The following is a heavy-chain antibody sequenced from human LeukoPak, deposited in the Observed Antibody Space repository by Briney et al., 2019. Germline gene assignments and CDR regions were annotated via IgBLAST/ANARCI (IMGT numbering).Heavy chain of an antibody. CDR3: ARARILTKAFDI. J-gene: IGHJ3*02. V-gene: IGHV4-39*07. D-gene: IGHD3-9*01. CDR1: GDSISSSSYY. Sequence: SETLSLTCTVSGDSISSSSYYWGWIRQPPGKGLEWIGQIFQTGSTYYNPSLRSRLTISLDTSKNHFSLKLNSVTAADTAVYYCARARILTKAFDIWGQGTMVTVSS. CDR2: IFQTGST.